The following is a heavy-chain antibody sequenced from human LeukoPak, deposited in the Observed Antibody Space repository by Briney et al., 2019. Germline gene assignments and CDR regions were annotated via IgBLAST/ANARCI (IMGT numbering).Heavy chain of an antibody. CDR3: ARARDDYINNWFDP. CDR1: GFTFSNAW. V-gene: IGHV4-59*01. Sequence: PGGSLRLSCAASGFTFSNAWMSWVRQPPGKGLEWIGYVFYSGNTNYNPSLKSRVTISVDASKSQLSLKLSSVTAADTAVYYCARARDDYINNWFDPWGQGTLVTVSS. CDR2: VFYSGNT. J-gene: IGHJ5*02. D-gene: IGHD5-24*01.